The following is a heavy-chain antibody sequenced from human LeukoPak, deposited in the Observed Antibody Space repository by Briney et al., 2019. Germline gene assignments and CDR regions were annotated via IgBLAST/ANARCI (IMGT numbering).Heavy chain of an antibody. CDR1: GFTFSSTT. CDR2: ITAIDGRT. CDR3: AKERITVTDAEYFQH. Sequence: GGSLRLSCVASGFTFSSTTMGWVRQAPGRGLEWVSSITAIDGRTYYADSVRGRFTISRDNSKNTLYLQMNSLRAEDTAVYYCAKERITVTDAEYFQHWGQGTLVTVSS. D-gene: IGHD4-11*01. J-gene: IGHJ1*01. V-gene: IGHV3-23*01.